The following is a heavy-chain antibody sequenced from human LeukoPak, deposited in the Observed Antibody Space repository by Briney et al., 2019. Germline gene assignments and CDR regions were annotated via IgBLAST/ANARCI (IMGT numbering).Heavy chain of an antibody. CDR2: IIPILGIA. V-gene: IGHV1-69*04. D-gene: IGHD4-17*01. CDR1: GGTFSSYA. J-gene: IGHJ6*02. CDR3: ALTGDYVYYYYGMDV. Sequence: SVKASCKASGGTFSSYATSWVRQAPGQGLEWMGRIIPILGIANYAQKFQGRVTITADKSTSTAYMELSSLRSEDTAVYYCALTGDYVYYYYGMDVWGQGTTVTVSS.